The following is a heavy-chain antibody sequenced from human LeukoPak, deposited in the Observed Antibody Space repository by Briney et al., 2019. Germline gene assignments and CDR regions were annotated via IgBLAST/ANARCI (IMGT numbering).Heavy chain of an antibody. D-gene: IGHD3-10*01. CDR1: GGTFSSYA. CDR3: ARDSHYGSGNTNWFDP. J-gene: IGHJ5*02. Sequence: GASVKVSCKASGGTFSSYAISWVRQAPGQGLEWMGWISAYNGNTNYAQKLQGRVTMTTDTSTSTAYMELRSLRSDDTAVYYCARDSHYGSGNTNWFDPWGQGTLVTVSS. V-gene: IGHV1-18*01. CDR2: ISAYNGNT.